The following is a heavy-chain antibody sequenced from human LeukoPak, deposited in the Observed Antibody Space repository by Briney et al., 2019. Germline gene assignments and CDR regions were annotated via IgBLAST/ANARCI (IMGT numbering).Heavy chain of an antibody. D-gene: IGHD3-3*01. CDR3: ARIVDDFWSGYGNGQYYFDH. CDR2: ISSDGSYI. CDR1: GFTFSILD. J-gene: IGHJ4*02. V-gene: IGHV3-21*01. Sequence: PGGSLRLSCAASGFTFSILDMTWVRQAPGKGLEWVSSISSDGSYIYYADSVKGRFTISRDSTKNSLYLQMNSLTAEDTALYYCARIVDDFWSGYGNGQYYFDHWGQGTLVTVSS.